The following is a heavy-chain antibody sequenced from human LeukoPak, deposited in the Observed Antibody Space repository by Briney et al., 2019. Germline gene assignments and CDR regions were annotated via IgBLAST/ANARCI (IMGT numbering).Heavy chain of an antibody. J-gene: IGHJ1*01. CDR1: GFTFSSYW. CDR2: IKQDGSEK. Sequence: GGSLRLSCAASGFTFSSYWMSWVRQAPGKGLEWVANIKQDGSEKYYVDSVKGRFTISRDNAKNTVSLQMNSLRAEDTGVYYCARAPSEIGGYYPEYFRHWGQGTLVTVSS. D-gene: IGHD3-22*01. V-gene: IGHV3-7*01. CDR3: ARAPSEIGGYYPEYFRH.